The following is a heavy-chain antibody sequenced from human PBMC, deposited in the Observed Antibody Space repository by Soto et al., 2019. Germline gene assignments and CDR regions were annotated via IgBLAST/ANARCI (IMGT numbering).Heavy chain of an antibody. CDR2: ISGSGGST. CDR1: GFTFSSYA. J-gene: IGHJ6*02. V-gene: IGHV3-23*01. Sequence: GGSLRLSCAASGFTFSSYAMSWVRQAPGKGLEWVSAISGSGGSTYYADSVKGRFTISGDNSKNTLYLQMNSLRAEDTAVYYCAKGEYSSSLTLSYYYYYRMDVWGQGTTVTVSS. CDR3: AKGEYSSSLTLSYYYYYRMDV. D-gene: IGHD6-6*01.